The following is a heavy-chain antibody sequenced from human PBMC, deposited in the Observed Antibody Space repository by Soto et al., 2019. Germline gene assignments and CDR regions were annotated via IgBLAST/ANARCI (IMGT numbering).Heavy chain of an antibody. Sequence: QLQLQESGPGLVKPSETLSLTCTVSGGSISSSSYYWGWIRQPPGKGLEWIGTIYYSGSTYYNPSLKSRVTISLDTSKNHFSLKLSSLTAADTAVYYCAGPLAGYSSGWYDGFDYWGQGTLVTVSS. D-gene: IGHD6-19*01. J-gene: IGHJ4*02. CDR1: GGSISSSSYY. V-gene: IGHV4-39*02. CDR2: IYYSGST. CDR3: AGPLAGYSSGWYDGFDY.